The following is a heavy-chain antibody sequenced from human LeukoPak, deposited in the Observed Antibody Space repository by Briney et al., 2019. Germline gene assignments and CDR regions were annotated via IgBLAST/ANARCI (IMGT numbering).Heavy chain of an antibody. CDR2: MNPNSGNT. CDR3: VKINYYDSSGYPDY. CDR1: GYTFTSYD. V-gene: IGHV1-8*01. D-gene: IGHD3-22*01. Sequence: ASVKVSCKASGYTFTSYDINWVRQATGQGLEWMGWMNPNSGNTGYAQKFQGRVTMTRNTAISAAYMELSSLRSEDTAVYYCVKINYYDSSGYPDYWGQGTLVTVSS. J-gene: IGHJ4*02.